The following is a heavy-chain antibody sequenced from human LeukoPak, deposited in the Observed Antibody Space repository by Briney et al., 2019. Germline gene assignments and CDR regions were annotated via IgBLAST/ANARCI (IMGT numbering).Heavy chain of an antibody. CDR3: ARDPTFRYFQEGEDY. CDR2: INPNSGGT. V-gene: IGHV1-2*02. Sequence: ASVKVSCKASGYTFTSYDINWVRQATGQGLEWMGWINPNSGGTNYAQKFQGRVTMTRDTSISTAYMELSRLRSDDTAVYYCARDPTFRYFQEGEDYWGQGTLVTVSS. CDR1: GYTFTSYD. J-gene: IGHJ4*02. D-gene: IGHD3-16*01.